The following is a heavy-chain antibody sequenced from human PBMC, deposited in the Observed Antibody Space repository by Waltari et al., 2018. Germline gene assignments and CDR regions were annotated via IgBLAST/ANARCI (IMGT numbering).Heavy chain of an antibody. D-gene: IGHD2-8*02. CDR3: VRLEDCTGPGGNCYSGAPFAVDV. Sequence: QVHLQQWGAGLLRPSETLSLICAVYGGSLRGYYWGWIRQPPGKGLEWIGEINHSANSTYNPSLRSRVHMSIDTSQNQFSLQLTSVTAADTGVYYCVRLEDCTGPGGNCYSGAPFAVDVWGQGTTVTVPS. V-gene: IGHV4-34*01. J-gene: IGHJ6*02. CDR2: INHSANS. CDR1: GGSLRGYY.